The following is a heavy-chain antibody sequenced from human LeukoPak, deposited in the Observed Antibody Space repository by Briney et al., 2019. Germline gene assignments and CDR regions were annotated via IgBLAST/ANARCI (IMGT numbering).Heavy chain of an antibody. D-gene: IGHD3-22*01. CDR2: IYSGGST. CDR1: GFTARSNY. CDR3: ARGCYDGSGHNGAFDI. J-gene: IGHJ3*02. Sequence: GGSLRLSCAASGFTARSNYMSGVRHAPGKGLEWGSVIYSGGSTYYAESVKGRVTISRDNSKNTLYLQMNSLRAEDTAVYYCARGCYDGSGHNGAFDIWGQGTMVTVSS. V-gene: IGHV3-53*01.